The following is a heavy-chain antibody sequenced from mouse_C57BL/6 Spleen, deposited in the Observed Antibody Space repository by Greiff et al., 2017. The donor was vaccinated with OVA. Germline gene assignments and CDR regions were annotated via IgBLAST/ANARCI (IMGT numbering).Heavy chain of an antibody. CDR1: GFTFSDYY. CDR2: INYDGSST. CDR3: AREDDYDGYYAMDY. V-gene: IGHV5-16*01. J-gene: IGHJ4*01. Sequence: EVMLVESEGGLVQPGSSMKLSCTASGFTFSDYYMAWVRQVPEKGLEWVANINYDGSSTYYLDSLKSRFIISRDNAKNILYLQMSSLKSEDTATDYCAREDDYDGYYAMDYWGQGTSVTVSS. D-gene: IGHD2-4*01.